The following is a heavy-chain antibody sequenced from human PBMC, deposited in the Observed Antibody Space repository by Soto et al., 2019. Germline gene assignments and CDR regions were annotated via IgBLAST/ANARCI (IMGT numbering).Heavy chain of an antibody. Sequence: ASVKVSCKASGGTFSSYAISWVRQAPGQGLEWMGGIIPIFGTANYAQKFQGRVTITADESTSTAYMELSSLRSEDTAVYYCAREDPGIAAVTSYYYYYGMDVWGQGTTVTVSS. CDR3: AREDPGIAAVTSYYYYYGMDV. V-gene: IGHV1-69*13. CDR1: GGTFSSYA. CDR2: IIPIFGTA. D-gene: IGHD6-13*01. J-gene: IGHJ6*02.